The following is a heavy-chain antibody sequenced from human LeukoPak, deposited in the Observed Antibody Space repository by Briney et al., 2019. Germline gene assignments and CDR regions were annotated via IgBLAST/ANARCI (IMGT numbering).Heavy chain of an antibody. CDR3: AYGSYVGSSWFGFDY. Sequence: SVKVSCKASGGTFISYAISWVRQAPGQGLEWMGGIIPIFGTANYAQKFQGRVTITADESTSTAYMELSSLRSEDTAVYYCAYGSYVGSSWFGFDYWGQGTLVTVSS. D-gene: IGHD6-13*01. V-gene: IGHV1-69*13. J-gene: IGHJ4*02. CDR1: GGTFISYA. CDR2: IIPIFGTA.